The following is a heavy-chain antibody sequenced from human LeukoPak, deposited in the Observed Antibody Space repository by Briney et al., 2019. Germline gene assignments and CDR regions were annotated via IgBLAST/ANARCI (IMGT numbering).Heavy chain of an antibody. J-gene: IGHJ4*02. Sequence: ASVKVSCKASGYTFTSYGISWVRQAPGQGLEWMGITNPSGGSTSYAQKFQGRVTMTRDTSTSTVYMELSSLRSEDTAVYYCARVTAVAGSGFDYWGQGTLVTVSS. V-gene: IGHV1-46*01. CDR1: GYTFTSYG. CDR2: TNPSGGST. D-gene: IGHD6-19*01. CDR3: ARVTAVAGSGFDY.